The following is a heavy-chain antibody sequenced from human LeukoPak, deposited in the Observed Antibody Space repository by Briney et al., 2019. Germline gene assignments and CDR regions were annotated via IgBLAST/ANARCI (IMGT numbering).Heavy chain of an antibody. D-gene: IGHD6-6*01. V-gene: IGHV1-69*04. CDR2: IIPILGIA. CDR1: GGTFSSYA. Sequence: SVKVSCKASGGTFSSYAISWVRQAPGQGLEWMGRIIPILGIANYAQKLQGRVTMTTDTSTSTAYMELRSLRSDDTAVYYCARTRAARPTSFDYWGQGTLVTVSS. J-gene: IGHJ4*02. CDR3: ARTRAARPTSFDY.